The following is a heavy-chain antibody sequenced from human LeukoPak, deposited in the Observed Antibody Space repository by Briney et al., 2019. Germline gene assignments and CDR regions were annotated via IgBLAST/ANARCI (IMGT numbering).Heavy chain of an antibody. CDR1: GFTFGDYA. V-gene: IGHV3-49*04. Sequence: PGRSLRLSCTASGFTFGDYAMSWVRQAPGKGLEGVGFIRSKTFGGTTEYAASVKGRFTISRDDSKSIAYLQMNSLKTEDTAVYYCTGYSSGWYSTDYWGQGTLVTVSS. J-gene: IGHJ4*02. CDR3: TGYSSGWYSTDY. CDR2: IRSKTFGGTT. D-gene: IGHD6-19*01.